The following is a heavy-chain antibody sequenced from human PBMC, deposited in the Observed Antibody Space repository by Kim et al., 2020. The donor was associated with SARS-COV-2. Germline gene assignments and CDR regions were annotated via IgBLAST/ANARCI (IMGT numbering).Heavy chain of an antibody. V-gene: IGHV5-51*01. CDR3: ARRNLYYFDS. CDR2: VYPGDSDI. CDR1: GYSFPKFW. J-gene: IGHJ4*02. Sequence: GESLKISCKGSGYSFPKFWIGWVRQLPGRGPEWMGMVYPGDSDIQYSPSFQGRVTISADKSINTAYLQWSSLTPSDTATYFCARRNLYYFDSWGQGTLVTVSS.